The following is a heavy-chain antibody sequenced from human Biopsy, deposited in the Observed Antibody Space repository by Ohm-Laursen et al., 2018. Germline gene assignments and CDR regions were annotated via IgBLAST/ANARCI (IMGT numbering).Heavy chain of an antibody. CDR1: DKSINKYY. J-gene: IGHJ4*02. V-gene: IGHV4-4*07. Sequence: SDTLSLTWPVTDKSINKYYWSWLRQPAGKGLEYIGRILFSGDTNPDYNPSLKSRVTMSVDTSKNQFSLRLSSVTAADTAVYYCASLGRYCSGENCYGIDYWGQGTLVTVSS. CDR3: ASLGRYCSGENCYGIDY. CDR2: ILFSGDT. D-gene: IGHD2-15*01.